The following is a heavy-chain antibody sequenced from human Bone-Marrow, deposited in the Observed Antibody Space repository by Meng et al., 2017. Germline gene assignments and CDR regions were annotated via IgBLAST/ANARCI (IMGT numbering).Heavy chain of an antibody. CDR3: AKGKIWFGELLNFDY. J-gene: IGHJ4*02. V-gene: IGHV3-23*01. D-gene: IGHD3-10*01. Sequence: GESLKISCAASGFSFSSYAMSWVRHAPGKGLEWVSALSGGGFTTYYADSVKGRFTISRDNSKNTLYLQMNTLRAEDTAVYYCAKGKIWFGELLNFDYWGQGTLVTVSS. CDR1: GFSFSSYA. CDR2: LSGGGFTT.